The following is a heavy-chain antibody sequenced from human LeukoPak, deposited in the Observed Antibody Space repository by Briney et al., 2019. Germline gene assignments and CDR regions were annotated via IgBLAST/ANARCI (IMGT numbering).Heavy chain of an antibody. CDR2: INHNGNVN. Sequence: GGSLRLSCAASGFTFSSYWMNWARQAPGKGLEWVASINHNGNVNYYVDSVKGRFTISRDNAKNSLYLQVSNLRAEDTAVYFCARGGGLDVWDQGATVTVSS. CDR3: ARGGGLDV. J-gene: IGHJ6*02. V-gene: IGHV3-7*03. D-gene: IGHD3-16*01. CDR1: GFTFSSYW.